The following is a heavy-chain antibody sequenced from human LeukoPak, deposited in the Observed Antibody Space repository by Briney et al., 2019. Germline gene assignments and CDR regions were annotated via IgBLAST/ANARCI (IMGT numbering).Heavy chain of an antibody. Sequence: GGSLRLSCAASGFTFDDHAMHWVRQAPGKGLEWVSGISWNSGSIGCADSVKGRFTISRDNAKNSLYLQMNSLRAEDTALYYCAKSNYDSSGYYRSDAFDIWGQGTMVTVSS. CDR2: ISWNSGSI. D-gene: IGHD3-22*01. CDR3: AKSNYDSSGYYRSDAFDI. CDR1: GFTFDDHA. V-gene: IGHV3-9*01. J-gene: IGHJ3*02.